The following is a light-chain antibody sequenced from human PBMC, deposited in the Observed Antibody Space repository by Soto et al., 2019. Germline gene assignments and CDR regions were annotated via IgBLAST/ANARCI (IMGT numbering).Light chain of an antibody. V-gene: IGKV3-15*01. CDR3: RQYNNWPPLT. CDR1: QSVSSN. J-gene: IGKJ4*01. CDR2: GAS. Sequence: EIVMTQSPATLYVSPGERATLSCRASQSVSSNLAWYQQKPGQAPRLLIYGASTRAPGIPARVSGSGAGTEFTLTISSLQSEDFAVYYCRQYNNWPPLTFGGGTKVEIK.